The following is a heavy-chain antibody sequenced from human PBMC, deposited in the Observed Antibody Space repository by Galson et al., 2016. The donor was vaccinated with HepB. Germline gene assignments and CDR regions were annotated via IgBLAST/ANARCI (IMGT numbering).Heavy chain of an antibody. CDR3: TRGTLGTAATMAFDY. CDR2: IYQTGTA. V-gene: IGHV4-4*02. J-gene: IGHJ4*02. CDR1: GGSISNDYW. Sequence: SETLSLTCDVSGGSISNDYWWSWVRQSPGKGLEWIGEIYQTGTANYDPSSTRRVSMSVDKSKNQFSLRLDSVTAADTAVYYCTRGTLGTAATMAFDYWGQGTLVSVSS. D-gene: IGHD4/OR15-4a*01.